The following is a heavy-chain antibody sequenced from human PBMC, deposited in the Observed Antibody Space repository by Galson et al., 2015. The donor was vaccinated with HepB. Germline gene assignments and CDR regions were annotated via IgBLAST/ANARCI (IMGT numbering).Heavy chain of an antibody. J-gene: IGHJ6*03. D-gene: IGHD6-19*01. CDR2: TYYRSKWYN. V-gene: IGHV6-1*01. CDR3: ARDQGSGWYWHYYCYMDV. CDR1: GDSVSSNSAA. Sequence: CAISGDSVSSNSAAWNWIRHSPSRGLEWLGRTYYRSKWYNDYAVSVKSRITINPDTSKNQFSLQLNSVTPEDTAVYYCARDQGSGWYWHYYCYMDVWGKGTTVTVSS.